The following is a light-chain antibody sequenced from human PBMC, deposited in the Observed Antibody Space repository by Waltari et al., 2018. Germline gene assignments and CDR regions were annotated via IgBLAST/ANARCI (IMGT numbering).Light chain of an antibody. CDR2: QVS. J-gene: IGKJ1*01. Sequence: DVVMTQSPLSLAATLGQPASISCRSRQSLLSRDGNTYLNWFHQRPGQSPRRLIYQVSNRDSGVPNRFSGSGSGTDFTLTISRVEAEDVGIFFCMQGTQWPGTFGQGTKVEIK. V-gene: IGKV2-30*01. CDR1: QSLLSRDGNTY. CDR3: MQGTQWPGT.